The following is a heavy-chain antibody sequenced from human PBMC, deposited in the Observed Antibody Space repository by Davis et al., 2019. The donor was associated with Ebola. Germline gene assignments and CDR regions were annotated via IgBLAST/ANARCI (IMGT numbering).Heavy chain of an antibody. D-gene: IGHD3-10*01. V-gene: IGHV3-74*01. J-gene: IGHJ4*02. Sequence: HTGGSLRLSCAASGFTFSSYWMSWVRQAPGKGLVCVARISSDGIAEYADSVKGRFTISRDNAKNSLYLQVNSLGDEDTAVYYCVREWFGETDWGQGTLVTVSS. CDR1: GFTFSSYW. CDR3: VREWFGETD. CDR2: ISSDGIA.